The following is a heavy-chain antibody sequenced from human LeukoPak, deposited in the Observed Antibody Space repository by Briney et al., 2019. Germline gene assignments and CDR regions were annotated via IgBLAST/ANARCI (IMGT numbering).Heavy chain of an antibody. CDR3: ARTPDYGGLKDAFDI. CDR1: GGSISSYY. D-gene: IGHD4-23*01. Sequence: NSSETLSLTCTVSGGSISSYYWSWIRQPPGKGLEWIGYIYYSGSTYYNPSLKSRVTMSVDTSKNQFSLKLSSVTAVDTAVYYCARTPDYGGLKDAFDIWGQGTMVTVSS. V-gene: IGHV4-59*04. J-gene: IGHJ3*02. CDR2: IYYSGST.